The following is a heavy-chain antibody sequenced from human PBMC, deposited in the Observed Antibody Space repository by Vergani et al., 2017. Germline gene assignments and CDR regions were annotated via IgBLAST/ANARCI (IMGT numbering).Heavy chain of an antibody. J-gene: IGHJ3*02. CDR2: IKEYGSEK. D-gene: IGHD2-21*02. Sequence: EVQLVESGGGLVQPGGSLRLSCAASGFTFSSYWMSWVRQAPGKGLEWVANIKEYGSEKYYVDSVKGRFTISRDNAKNSLYLQMNCLKAEDTAVYYCAGDXCCGGDCYPRAFDIWGQGTMVTVSS. CDR1: GFTFSSYW. V-gene: IGHV3-7*01. CDR3: AGDXCCGGDCYPRAFDI.